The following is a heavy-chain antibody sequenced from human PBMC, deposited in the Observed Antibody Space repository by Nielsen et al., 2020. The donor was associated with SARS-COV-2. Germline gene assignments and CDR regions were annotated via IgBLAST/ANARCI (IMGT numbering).Heavy chain of an antibody. V-gene: IGHV3-30*04. CDR1: AFTFSNYA. J-gene: IGHJ4*02. D-gene: IGHD3-3*01. CDR2: ISSDGREK. Sequence: GGSLRLSCVASAFTFSNYAVHWVRQAPGKGLEWVAVISSDGREKYYADSVRGRFTISRDTSKNTVYLQMNSVRADDTGVYYCANFWDWGQGTLVTVSS. CDR3: ANFWD.